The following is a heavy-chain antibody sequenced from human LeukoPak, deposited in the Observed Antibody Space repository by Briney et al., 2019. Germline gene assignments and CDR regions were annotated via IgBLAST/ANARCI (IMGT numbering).Heavy chain of an antibody. CDR2: ISWNSVNI. D-gene: IGHD7-27*01. J-gene: IGHJ4*02. CDR1: GFTFDDYA. V-gene: IGHV3-9*01. Sequence: GRSLRLSCAASGFTFDDYAMHWVRQVPGKGLEWVSGISWNSVNIGYADSVKGRFTISRDNAKNSLYLQMNSLRAEDTATYYCAKDGNWARFEDWGQGTLVTVSS. CDR3: AKDGNWARFED.